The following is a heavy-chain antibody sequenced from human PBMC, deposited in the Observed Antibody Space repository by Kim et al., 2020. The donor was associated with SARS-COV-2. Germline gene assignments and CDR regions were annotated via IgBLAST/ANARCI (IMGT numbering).Heavy chain of an antibody. CDR1: GFTFDDYA. CDR3: AKERYYYDSSGYQRYYYYEMGV. D-gene: IGHD3-22*01. CDR2: ISWNSGSI. Sequence: GGSLRLFCAASGFTFDDYAMHWVRQAPGKGLEWVSGISWNSGSIGYADSVKGRFTISRDNAKNSLYLQMNSLRAEDTALYYCAKERYYYDSSGYQRYYYYEMGVWAQGTTVTVSS. J-gene: IGHJ6*01. V-gene: IGHV3-9*01.